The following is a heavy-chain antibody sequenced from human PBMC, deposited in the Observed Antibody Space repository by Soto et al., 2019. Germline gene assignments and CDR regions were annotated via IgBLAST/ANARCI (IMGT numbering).Heavy chain of an antibody. CDR3: ATVVSVPGVKGELVY. J-gene: IGHJ4*02. CDR1: GYPHNELS. D-gene: IGHD6-19*01. V-gene: IGHV1-24*01. CDR2: FDPEDGET. Sequence: ASVKGSCKLSGYPHNELSMHCDSRAPAKRRELVGGFDPEDGETIYAQKFQGRVTMTEDTSTDTADMELSSLRSEDLAVYYCATVVSVPGVKGELVYGGQGFLVAVA.